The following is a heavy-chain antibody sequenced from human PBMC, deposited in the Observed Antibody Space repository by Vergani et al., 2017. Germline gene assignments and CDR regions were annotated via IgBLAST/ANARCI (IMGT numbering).Heavy chain of an antibody. V-gene: IGHV1-69*08. CDR2: IIPILGIA. Sequence: QVQLVQSGAEVKKPGSSVKVSCKASGGTFSSYTISWVRQAPGQGLEWMGRIIPILGIANYAQKFQGRVTITADKSTSTAYMELSSLRSEDTAVYYCAREGCVDTAMVTGYYYGMDVWGQGTTVTVSS. CDR3: AREGCVDTAMVTGYYYGMDV. D-gene: IGHD5-18*01. CDR1: GGTFSSYT. J-gene: IGHJ6*02.